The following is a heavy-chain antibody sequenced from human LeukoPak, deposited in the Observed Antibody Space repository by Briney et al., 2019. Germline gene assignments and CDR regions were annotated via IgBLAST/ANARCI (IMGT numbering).Heavy chain of an antibody. J-gene: IGHJ4*02. CDR1: GFTISDNY. Sequence: GGSLRLSCAASGFTISDNYMSWVRQAPGKGLEWVSLIYSGGGTYYADSVKGRFTISRDSSKNTLYLHMNSLRAEDTAVYYCSRGVVSNNSPNPVDYWGRGTLVSVSS. D-gene: IGHD4-23*01. V-gene: IGHV3-66*01. CDR3: SRGVVSNNSPNPVDY. CDR2: IYSGGGT.